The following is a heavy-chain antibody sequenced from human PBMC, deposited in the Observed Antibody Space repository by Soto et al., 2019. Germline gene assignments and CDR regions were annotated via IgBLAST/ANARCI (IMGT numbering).Heavy chain of an antibody. J-gene: IGHJ5*02. D-gene: IGHD2-2*02. CDR2: ISAYNGNT. CDR1: GYTFTSYG. Sequence: ASVKGSCKASGYTFTSYGISWVRQAPGQGLEWMGWISAYNGNTNYAQKLQGRVTMTTDTSTSTAYMELRSLRSDDTAVYYCARRYCSSTSCYTNWFDPWGQGTLVTVS. V-gene: IGHV1-18*04. CDR3: ARRYCSSTSCYTNWFDP.